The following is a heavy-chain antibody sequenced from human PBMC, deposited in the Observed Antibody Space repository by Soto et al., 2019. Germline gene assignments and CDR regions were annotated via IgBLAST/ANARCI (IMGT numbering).Heavy chain of an antibody. CDR1: GGTFSSYA. V-gene: IGHV1-69*13. Sequence: SVKVSCKASGGTFSSYAISWVRQAPGQGLEWMGGIIPIFGTANYAQKFQGRVTITADESTSTAYMELSSLRSEDTAVYYCARKGCSGGSCYWWYFDDWGQGTLVIVSS. D-gene: IGHD2-15*01. CDR3: ARKGCSGGSCYWWYFDD. J-gene: IGHJ4*02. CDR2: IIPIFGTA.